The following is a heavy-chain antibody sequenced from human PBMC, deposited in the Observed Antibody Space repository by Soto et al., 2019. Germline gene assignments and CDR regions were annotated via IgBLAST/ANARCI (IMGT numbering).Heavy chain of an antibody. J-gene: IGHJ1*01. CDR3: AHTRGIAADGTSALSYFQH. D-gene: IGHD6-13*01. CDR1: GFSLSTGGVG. V-gene: IGHV2-5*01. Sequence: QITLKESGPALVKPTQTLTLTCTFSGFSLSTGGVGVGWIRQPPGQALEWLALIYWNDDIRYSPSLNNRLTTTKDTAKHEVVLTMTNMDPVETATYYCAHTRGIAADGTSALSYFQHWGQGTLVTVSS. CDR2: IYWNDDI.